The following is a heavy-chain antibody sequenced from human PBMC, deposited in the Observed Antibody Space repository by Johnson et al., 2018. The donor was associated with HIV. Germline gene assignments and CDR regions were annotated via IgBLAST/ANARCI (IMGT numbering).Heavy chain of an antibody. CDR2: INWHGGST. J-gene: IGHJ3*02. V-gene: IGHV3-NL1*01. CDR1: GFTFSSYW. CDR3: AKDTTFSSSHAFDI. Sequence: QVQLVESGGGLVQPGGSLRLSCAASGFTFSSYWMHWVRQAPGKGLEWVSGINWHGGSTGYADSVKGRFTISRDNSKNTLYLQMNSLRAEDTAVFYCAKDTTFSSSHAFDIWGQGTMVTVSS. D-gene: IGHD6-6*01.